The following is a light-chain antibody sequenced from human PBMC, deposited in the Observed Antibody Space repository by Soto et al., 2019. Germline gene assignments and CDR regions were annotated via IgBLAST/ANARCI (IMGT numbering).Light chain of an antibody. CDR1: SSDVGGYNF. CDR3: CSYAGTYSP. CDR2: DVT. Sequence: QSALTQPRSVSGSPGQSVTISCTGTSSDVGGYNFVSWYQHHPGKAPKIMIYDVTERPSGVPDRFSGSKSGNTASLTISGLQAEDEADYYCCSYAGTYSPLGGGTQLTVL. V-gene: IGLV2-11*01. J-gene: IGLJ2*01.